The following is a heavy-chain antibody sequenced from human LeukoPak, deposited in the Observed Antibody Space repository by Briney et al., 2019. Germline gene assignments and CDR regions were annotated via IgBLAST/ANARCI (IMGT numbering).Heavy chain of an antibody. D-gene: IGHD3-10*01. V-gene: IGHV3-48*01. J-gene: IGHJ4*02. CDR2: ISSGSSNK. Sequence: GGSLRLSCAASGFTFSSYSMNWVRQTPEKGLEWVSYISSGSSNKYYAGSVKGRFTISRDNAKNSLFLQMNSLRAEDTAVYYCARRGSGGYWGQGTLVTVSS. CDR3: ARRGSGGY. CDR1: GFTFSSYS.